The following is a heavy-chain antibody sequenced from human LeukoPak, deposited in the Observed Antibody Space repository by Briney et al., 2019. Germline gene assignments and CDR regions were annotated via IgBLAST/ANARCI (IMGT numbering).Heavy chain of an antibody. CDR1: GYTFTSYY. CDR2: INPRVSTT. D-gene: IGHD4-23*01. V-gene: IGHV1-46*01. CDR3: ARDNSVEDTAWWFDP. Sequence: ASVKISCKASGYTFTSYYMHWVRLAPGQGLEWMGVINPRVSTTIYAQKFQGRVTMTRDTSTSTDYMELSSLRSEDTAVYYCARDNSVEDTAWWFDPWGQGTLVTVSS. J-gene: IGHJ5*02.